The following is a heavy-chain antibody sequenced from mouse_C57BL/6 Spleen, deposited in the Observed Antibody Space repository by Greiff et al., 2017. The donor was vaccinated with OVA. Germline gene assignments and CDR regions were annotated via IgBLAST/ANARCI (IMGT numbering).Heavy chain of an antibody. J-gene: IGHJ1*03. CDR3: ARWGNDYDWYFDV. CDR1: GYTFTSYW. CDR2: IYPGSGST. D-gene: IGHD2-4*01. V-gene: IGHV1-55*01. Sequence: QVQLQQSGAELVKPGASVKMSCKASGYTFTSYWITWVKQRPGQGLEWIGDIYPGSGSTNYNEKFKSKATLTVDTSSSTAYMQLSSLTSADSAVYYCARWGNDYDWYFDVWGTGTTVTVSS.